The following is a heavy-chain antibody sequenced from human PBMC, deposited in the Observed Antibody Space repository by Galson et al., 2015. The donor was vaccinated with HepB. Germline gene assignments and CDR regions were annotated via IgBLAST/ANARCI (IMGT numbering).Heavy chain of an antibody. CDR3: ARVGCTSTSCYGGGGTDY. D-gene: IGHD2-2*01. Sequence: SVKVSCKASGDTFNNYALHWVRQAPGQGLEWMGGIIPSLDITYYPQIFPGKVSITADKSTNTAYMELTSLTSDDTAFYFCARVGCTSTSCYGGGGTDYWGQGTLVTVSS. CDR2: IIPSLDIT. CDR1: GDTFNNYA. J-gene: IGHJ4*02. V-gene: IGHV1-69*10.